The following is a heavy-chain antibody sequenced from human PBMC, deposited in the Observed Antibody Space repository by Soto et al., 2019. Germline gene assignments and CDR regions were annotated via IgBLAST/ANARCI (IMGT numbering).Heavy chain of an antibody. CDR3: GRGNYGQSYGRDV. Sequence: GGSLRLSCAASGFTFSSYAMSWVRQAPGKGLEWVSAISGSGGSTYYADSVKGRFTVSRDNSKNTLYLQVNSLRAEDTAMYYCGRGNYGQSYGRDVWGRGTTVTVSS. CDR1: GFTFSSYA. D-gene: IGHD4-4*01. CDR2: ISGSGGST. J-gene: IGHJ6*02. V-gene: IGHV3-23*01.